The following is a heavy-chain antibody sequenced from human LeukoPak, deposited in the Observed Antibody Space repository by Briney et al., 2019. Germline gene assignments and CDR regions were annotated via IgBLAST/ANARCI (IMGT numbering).Heavy chain of an antibody. CDR3: ARAQQQLHYMDV. Sequence: ASVKVSCKTSGYTFTSYDINWVRQATGQGLEWMGWMNPNSGNTGYAQKFQGRVTMTRNTSISTAYMELSSLRSEDTAVYYCARAQQQLHYMDVWGKGTTVTVSS. D-gene: IGHD6-13*01. CDR1: GYTFTSYD. V-gene: IGHV1-8*01. CDR2: MNPNSGNT. J-gene: IGHJ6*03.